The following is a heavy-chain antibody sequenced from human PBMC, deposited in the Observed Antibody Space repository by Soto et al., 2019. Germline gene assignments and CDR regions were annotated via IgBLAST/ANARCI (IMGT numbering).Heavy chain of an antibody. CDR1: GFTFSSYA. CDR2: ISYDGSNK. D-gene: IGHD2-8*01. V-gene: IGHV3-30*04. J-gene: IGHJ6*02. CDR3: AREQTYCTNGVCSSYYGMDV. Sequence: QVQLVESGGGVVQPGRSLRLSCAASGFTFSSYAMHWVRQAPDTGLEWVAVISYDGSNKFYADSVKGRFTISRDNSKNTLYLQMNSLRAEDTAVYYCAREQTYCTNGVCSSYYGMDVWGQGTTVTVSS.